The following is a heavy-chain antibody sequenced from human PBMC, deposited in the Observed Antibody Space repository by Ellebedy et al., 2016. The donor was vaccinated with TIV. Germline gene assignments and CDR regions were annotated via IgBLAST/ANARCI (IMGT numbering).Heavy chain of an antibody. J-gene: IGHJ3*02. Sequence: SQTLSLTCAVYGGSFSGYYWSWIRQPPGKGLEWIGEISHSGSTNYNPSLKSRVTISVDTSKNQFSLKLSSVTAADTAVYYCARMAIMVRGVMGAFDIWGQGTMVTVSS. V-gene: IGHV4-34*01. CDR1: GGSFSGYY. D-gene: IGHD3-10*01. CDR3: ARMAIMVRGVMGAFDI. CDR2: ISHSGST.